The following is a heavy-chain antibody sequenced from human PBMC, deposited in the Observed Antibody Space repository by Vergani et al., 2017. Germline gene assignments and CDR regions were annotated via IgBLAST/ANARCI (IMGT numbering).Heavy chain of an antibody. D-gene: IGHD3-10*01. J-gene: IGHJ4*02. V-gene: IGHV3-23*01. CDR3: AKQYFVSGNYLFDY. CDR2: ISGSGVSA. Sequence: EVKLLESGGGLVQSGGSLRLSCAGSRFTFSNFGMTWVRQAPGKGLEWVSGISGSGVSAYYTDSVKGRFTISRDNSKNMLFLQMNNLRTEDTAIYYCAKQYFVSGNYLFDYWGQGTLVTVSS. CDR1: RFTFSNFG.